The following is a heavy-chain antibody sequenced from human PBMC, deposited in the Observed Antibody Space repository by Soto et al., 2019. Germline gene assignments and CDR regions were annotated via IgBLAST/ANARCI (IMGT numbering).Heavy chain of an antibody. CDR1: GFTFSSYA. J-gene: IGHJ4*02. V-gene: IGHV3-30-3*01. Sequence: GGSLRLSCAASGFTFSSYAMHWVRQAPGKGLEWVAVISYDGSNKYYADSVKGRFTISRDNSKNTLYLQMNSLRAEDTAVYYCARDLSMVRPKYYFDYWGQGTLVTVSS. CDR3: ARDLSMVRPKYYFDY. CDR2: ISYDGSNK. D-gene: IGHD3-10*01.